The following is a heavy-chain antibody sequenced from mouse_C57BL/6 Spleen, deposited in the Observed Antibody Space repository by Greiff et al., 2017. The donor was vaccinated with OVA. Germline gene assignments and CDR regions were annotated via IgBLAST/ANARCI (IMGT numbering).Heavy chain of an antibody. Sequence: EVKLLESGPGLAKPSQTLSLTCSVTGYSITSDYWNWIRKFPGHKLEYMGYISYCGSTSYNPSLNSRISITRDTSKTQYDLQLNAVTTEDTATYYCARYRPHYCGSGHWYFDVWGTGTTVTVSS. CDR2: ISYCGST. CDR1: GYSITSDY. CDR3: ARYRPHYCGSGHWYFDV. D-gene: IGHD1-1*01. V-gene: IGHV3-8*01. J-gene: IGHJ1*03.